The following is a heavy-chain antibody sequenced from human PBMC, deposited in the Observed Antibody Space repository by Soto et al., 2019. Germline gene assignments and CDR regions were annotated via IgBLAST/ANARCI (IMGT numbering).Heavy chain of an antibody. Sequence: GESLKISCRVSGYSFTSYWIGWVRQLPGKGLEWVAIIYPGDSATKYSPSFQGQVTISADMSISTAYLQWSSLKASDTAMYYCARLYYYGSGSYYSLHFFDHWGQKTRVTDSS. CDR2: IYPGDSAT. CDR3: ARLYYYGSGSYYSLHFFDH. CDR1: GYSFTSYW. J-gene: IGHJ4*02. V-gene: IGHV5-51*01. D-gene: IGHD3-10*01.